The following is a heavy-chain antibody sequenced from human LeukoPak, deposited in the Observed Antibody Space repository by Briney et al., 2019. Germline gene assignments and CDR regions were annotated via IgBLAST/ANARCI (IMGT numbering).Heavy chain of an antibody. CDR1: GFTFGDHA. CDR3: TRDSLYCSTSTSYGSYAIFYYYMDS. J-gene: IGHJ6*03. V-gene: IGHV3-49*04. Sequence: GRSLRLSCTASGFTFGDHAMSWVRQAPGKGLEWLSLIRSKTFGGASEYAASVKGRFTISRDDSKSIAYLQMDSLTTEDTAVYYCTRDSLYCSTSTSYGSYAIFYYYMDSWGKGTMVTVSS. CDR2: IRSKTFGGAS. D-gene: IGHD2-2*01.